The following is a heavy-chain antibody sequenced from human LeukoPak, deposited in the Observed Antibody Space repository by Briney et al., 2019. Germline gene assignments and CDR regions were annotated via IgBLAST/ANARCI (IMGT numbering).Heavy chain of an antibody. Sequence: ASVKVSCKASGYTFTGYYMHWVRQAPGQGLEWMGWINPNSGGTNYAQKFQGRVTVTRDTSISTAYMELSRLRSDDTAVYYCARSLAGYSTFDYWGQGTLVTVSS. J-gene: IGHJ4*02. CDR1: GYTFTGYY. D-gene: IGHD3-9*01. CDR2: INPNSGGT. V-gene: IGHV1-2*02. CDR3: ARSLAGYSTFDY.